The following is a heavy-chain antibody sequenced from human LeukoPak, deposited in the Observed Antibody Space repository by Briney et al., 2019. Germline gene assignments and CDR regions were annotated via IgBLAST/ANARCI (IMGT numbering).Heavy chain of an antibody. Sequence: GGSTRLSCAASGFIVSTNYISWVRQAPGKGLEWVSVIYTSVNTYYADSVKGRFTISRDNSRNTVYLQMNSLRAEDTAVYYCARVVSNYDSSGYYKNPYYYYYMDVWGKGTTVTVSS. CDR2: IYTSVNT. D-gene: IGHD3-22*01. V-gene: IGHV3-53*01. CDR1: GFIVSTNY. J-gene: IGHJ6*03. CDR3: ARVVSNYDSSGYYKNPYYYYYMDV.